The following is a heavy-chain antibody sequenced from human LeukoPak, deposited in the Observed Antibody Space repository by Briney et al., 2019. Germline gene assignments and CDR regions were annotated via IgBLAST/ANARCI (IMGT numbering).Heavy chain of an antibody. CDR3: ARGRGVVVAATYYYYYGMDV. CDR2: MNPNSGNT. D-gene: IGHD2-15*01. J-gene: IGHJ6*02. Sequence: ASVKVSCKASGYTFTSYDINWVRQATGQGLKWMGWMNPNSGNTGYAQKFQGRVTMTRNTSISTAYMELSSLRSEDTAVYYCARGRGVVVAATYYYYYGMDVWGQGTTVTVSS. V-gene: IGHV1-8*01. CDR1: GYTFTSYD.